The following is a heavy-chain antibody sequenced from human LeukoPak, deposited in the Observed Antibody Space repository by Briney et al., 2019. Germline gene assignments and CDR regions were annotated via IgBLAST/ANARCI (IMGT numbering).Heavy chain of an antibody. J-gene: IGHJ3*02. CDR3: ARAGSWYDAFDI. V-gene: IGHV3-21*01. D-gene: IGHD2-15*01. CDR1: GFTFSSYS. CDR2: ISSSSSYI. Sequence: GGSPRLSCAASGFTFSSYSMNWVRQAPGKGLEWVSSISSSSSYIYYADSVKGRFTISRDNAKNSLYLQMNSLRAEDTAVYYCARAGSWYDAFDIWGQGTMVTVSS.